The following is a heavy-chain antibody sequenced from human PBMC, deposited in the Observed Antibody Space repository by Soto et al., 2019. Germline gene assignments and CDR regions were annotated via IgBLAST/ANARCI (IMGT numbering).Heavy chain of an antibody. CDR1: GGTFSNDI. D-gene: IGHD2-15*01. V-gene: IGHV1-69*04. Sequence: SVKVSCKSSGGTFSNDIITWVRQAPGQGLEWMGRIVLLLNIANYAQEFQGRIILTRDTSTSTDYMEMSSLRSDDTAMYFCARDNSAEDLGWWFDPWGQGTLVTVSS. CDR3: ARDNSAEDLGWWFDP. CDR2: IVLLLNIA. J-gene: IGHJ5*02.